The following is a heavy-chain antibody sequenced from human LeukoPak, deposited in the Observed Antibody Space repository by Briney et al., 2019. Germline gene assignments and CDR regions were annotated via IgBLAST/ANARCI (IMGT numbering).Heavy chain of an antibody. CDR2: ISGGGGTT. J-gene: IGHJ6*03. CDR1: GFTFSSYA. Sequence: TGGSLRLSCAASGFTFSSYAMSWVRQAPGKGLEWLSSISGGGGTTYYADSVKGRFTSSRDNSKNTLYLQMNSLRDEDTAVYYCAKVGPGYTYKSFYMDVWGKGTAVTVSS. CDR3: AKVGPGYTYKSFYMDV. V-gene: IGHV3-23*01. D-gene: IGHD5-18*01.